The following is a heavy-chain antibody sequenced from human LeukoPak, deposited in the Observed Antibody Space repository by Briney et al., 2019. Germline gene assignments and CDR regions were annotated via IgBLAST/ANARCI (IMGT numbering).Heavy chain of an antibody. CDR1: GGSFSGYY. Sequence: SETLSLTCAVDGGSFSGYYWSWIRQPPGKGLEWIGEINHSGRTNYNPSLKSRVTISVDTSKNQFSLKLSSVTAADTAVYYCARHLKSPPLWFGELPLFGHPGWFDPWGQGTLVTVSS. J-gene: IGHJ5*02. CDR3: ARHLKSPPLWFGELPLFGHPGWFDP. V-gene: IGHV4-34*01. CDR2: INHSGRT. D-gene: IGHD3-10*01.